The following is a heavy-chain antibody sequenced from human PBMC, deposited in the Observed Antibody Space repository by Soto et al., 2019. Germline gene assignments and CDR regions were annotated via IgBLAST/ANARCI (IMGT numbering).Heavy chain of an antibody. CDR1: GYTFNSYG. Sequence: QVQLVQSGAEVKKPGASVKVSCKASGYTFNSYGINWVRQAPGQGLEWMGWISAYNGNTNNAQKVQARGTVTTDPATSTGYRELRSRRSDDTAGEYCARGHRIAVGGSGFDPWGQGTLVTVSS. V-gene: IGHV1-18*01. CDR2: ISAYNGNT. CDR3: ARGHRIAVGGSGFDP. J-gene: IGHJ5*02. D-gene: IGHD6-13*01.